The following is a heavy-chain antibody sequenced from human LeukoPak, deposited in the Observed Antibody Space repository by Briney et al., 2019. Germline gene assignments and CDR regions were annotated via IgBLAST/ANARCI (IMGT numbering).Heavy chain of an antibody. D-gene: IGHD3-10*01. V-gene: IGHV4-59*12. CDR1: GGSISGYF. J-gene: IGHJ5*02. CDR2: IYYSGGT. Sequence: KPSETLSLTCTVSGGSISGYFWSWVRQPPGKGLEWIGYIYYSGGTDINPSLESRVTVSVDTSKNQVSLKLNSVTAADTAVYYCARGYGSGSNWFDPWGQGTLVIVSS. CDR3: ARGYGSGSNWFDP.